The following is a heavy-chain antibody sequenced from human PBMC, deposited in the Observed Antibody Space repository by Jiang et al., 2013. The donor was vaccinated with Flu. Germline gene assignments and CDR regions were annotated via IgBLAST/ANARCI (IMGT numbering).Heavy chain of an antibody. CDR3: ARDFLHRG. D-gene: IGHD4-11*01. J-gene: IGHJ4*02. Sequence: VQLVESGGGLVQPGGSLRLSCAASGFAFSSYWMHWVRQAPGEGLVWVSGLSTDGSDTRFADSVRGRFTISRDNAKNTLYLQMNSLRAEDTAVYYCARDFLHRGWGQGTLVTVSS. CDR2: LSTDGSDT. V-gene: IGHV3-74*01. CDR1: GFAFSSYW.